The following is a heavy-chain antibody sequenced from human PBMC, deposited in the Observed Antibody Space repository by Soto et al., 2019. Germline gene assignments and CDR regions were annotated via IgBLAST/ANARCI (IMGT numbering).Heavy chain of an antibody. CDR2: ISPYNGKT. J-gene: IGHJ4*02. V-gene: IGHV1-18*01. CDR1: GGTFSSYA. D-gene: IGHD6-19*01. Sequence: GASVKVSCKASGGTFSSYAISWVRQAPGQGLEWMGWISPYNGKTNYAQKLQGRVTMTTDTSTSTAYMELRSLRSDDTAVYYCARDEQWLVRGHFDYWGQGTLVTVSS. CDR3: ARDEQWLVRGHFDY.